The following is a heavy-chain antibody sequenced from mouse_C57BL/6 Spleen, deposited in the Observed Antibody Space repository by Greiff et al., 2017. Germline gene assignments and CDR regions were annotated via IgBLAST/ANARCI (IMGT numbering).Heavy chain of an antibody. CDR3: ARRPGYAMDY. V-gene: IGHV1-18*01. Sequence: EVKLQQSGPELVKPGASVKIPCKASGYTFTDYNMDWVKQSHGKSLEWIGDINRNNGGTIYNQKFKGKATLTVDKSSSTAYMELRSLTSEDTAVYYCARRPGYAMDYWGQGTSVTVSS. J-gene: IGHJ4*01. CDR1: GYTFTDYN. CDR2: INRNNGGT.